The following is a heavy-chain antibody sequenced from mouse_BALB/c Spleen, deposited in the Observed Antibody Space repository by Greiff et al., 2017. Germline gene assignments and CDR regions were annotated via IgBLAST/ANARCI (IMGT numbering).Heavy chain of an antibody. J-gene: IGHJ3*01. Sequence: EVQLVESGGGLVQPGGSLKLSCAASGFTFSSYTMSWVRQTPEKRLEWVAYISNGGGSTYYPDTVKGRFTISRDNAKNTLYLQMSSLKSEDTAMYYCARQDYAPFAYWGQGTLVTVSA. CDR2: ISNGGGST. CDR1: GFTFSSYT. D-gene: IGHD1-1*02. CDR3: ARQDYAPFAY. V-gene: IGHV5-12-2*01.